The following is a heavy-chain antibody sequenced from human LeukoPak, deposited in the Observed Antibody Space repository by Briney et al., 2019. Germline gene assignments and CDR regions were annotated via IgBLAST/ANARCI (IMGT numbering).Heavy chain of an antibody. J-gene: IGHJ3*02. CDR2: ISSSSSTI. CDR1: GFTFSSYE. Sequence: GGSLRLSCAASGFTFSSYEMNWVRQAPGKGLEWVSYISSSSSTIYYADSVKGRFTISRDNAKNSLYLQMNSLRAEDTAVNYCARDGMIVVEDDAFDIWGQGTMVTVSS. V-gene: IGHV3-48*03. D-gene: IGHD3-22*01. CDR3: ARDGMIVVEDDAFDI.